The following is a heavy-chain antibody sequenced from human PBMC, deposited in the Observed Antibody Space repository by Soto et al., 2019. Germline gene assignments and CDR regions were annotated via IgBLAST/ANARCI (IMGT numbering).Heavy chain of an antibody. D-gene: IGHD2-2*01. J-gene: IGHJ3*02. CDR2: ISSSGSTI. V-gene: IGHV3-11*01. CDR3: ASDHSILVRESDASDI. Sequence: GGSLRLSCAASGFTFSDYYMSWIRQAPGKGLEWVSYISSSGSTIYYADSVKGRFTISRDNAKNSLYLQMNSLRAEDTAVYYCASDHSILVRESDASDIWGQGTMVTVSS. CDR1: GFTFSDYY.